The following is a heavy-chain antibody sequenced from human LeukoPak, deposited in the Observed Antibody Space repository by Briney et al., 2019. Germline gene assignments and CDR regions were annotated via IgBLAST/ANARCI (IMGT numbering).Heavy chain of an antibody. Sequence: PGGSLRLSCAASGFTVSSYGMTWVRLAPGKGPEWVSAFSATDGSAQYAESVKGRFTISRDNSKNSLYLQMNSLRDEDTAVYYCAKARIAAAGTGAFDVWGQGTMVTVSS. V-gene: IGHV3-23*01. CDR1: GFTVSSYG. J-gene: IGHJ3*01. CDR3: AKARIAAAGTGAFDV. D-gene: IGHD6-13*01. CDR2: FSATDGSA.